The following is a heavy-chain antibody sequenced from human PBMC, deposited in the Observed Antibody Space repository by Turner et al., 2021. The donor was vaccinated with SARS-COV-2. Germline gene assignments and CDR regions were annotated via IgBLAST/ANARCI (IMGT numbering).Heavy chain of an antibody. CDR1: GYTFTDYY. J-gene: IGHJ3*02. CDR3: ARVAFDISPDAFDI. Sequence: QVQLVQSGAGLKMPGSSVKVTWTTSGYTFTDYYIHWVRQAHGQGLEWIGWISPNSGGTHYAGKFQGWVTMTRDTSVSVVYLELSRLKSDDTAVYYCARVAFDISPDAFDIWGQGTMVTVSS. V-gene: IGHV1-2*04. D-gene: IGHD3-22*01. CDR2: ISPNSGGT.